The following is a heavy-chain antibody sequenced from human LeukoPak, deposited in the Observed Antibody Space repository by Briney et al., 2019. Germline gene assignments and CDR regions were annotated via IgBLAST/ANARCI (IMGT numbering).Heavy chain of an antibody. Sequence: GGSLRLSCATSGFGSANYAMSWVCQAPGEGLEWVSAISESGGSTYYADSVKGRFTVSRDNSKNTLYLQMNSLRAEDTAVYYCAKDRRGNWNYVGAFDVWGQGTMVTVSS. J-gene: IGHJ3*01. D-gene: IGHD1-7*01. CDR3: AKDRRGNWNYVGAFDV. CDR1: GFGSANYA. CDR2: ISESGGST. V-gene: IGHV3-23*01.